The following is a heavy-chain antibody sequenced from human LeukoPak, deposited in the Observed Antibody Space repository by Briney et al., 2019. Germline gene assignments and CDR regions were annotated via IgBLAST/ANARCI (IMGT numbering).Heavy chain of an antibody. CDR2: ISSSSSTI. D-gene: IGHD3-3*01. V-gene: IGHV3-48*01. CDR1: GFTFSSYS. CDR3: ARRKNYDF. J-gene: IGHJ4*02. Sequence: GGSLRLSCVASGFTFSSYSMNWVRQAPGKGLEWVSYISSSSSTIYYAASVKGRFTISRDNAKNSLYLQMNSLKAEDTAVYYCARRKNYDFWGQGTLVTVSS.